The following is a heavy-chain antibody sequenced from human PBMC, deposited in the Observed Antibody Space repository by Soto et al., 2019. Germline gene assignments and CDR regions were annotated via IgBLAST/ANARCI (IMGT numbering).Heavy chain of an antibody. CDR1: GDSISSYY. Sequence: SETLSLTCTVSGDSISSYYWSWIRQPPGKGLEWIGYIHYSGSTNYNPSLKSRVTISVDTSKNQFSLRLSSVTAADTAVYYCARSSITPRLFMYPFGPWGQGTLVTVSS. V-gene: IGHV4-59*08. J-gene: IGHJ5*02. CDR2: IHYSGST. CDR3: ARSSITPRLFMYPFGP. D-gene: IGHD6-6*01.